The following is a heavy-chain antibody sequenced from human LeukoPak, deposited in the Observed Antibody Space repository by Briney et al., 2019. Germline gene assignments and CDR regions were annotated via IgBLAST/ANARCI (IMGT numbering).Heavy chain of an antibody. Sequence: RGSLRLSCAASGFTFSNYELNWVRQAPGKGLEWVSYISHSGRTIYSADSVKGRFTISRDNAKNSLYLQMNSLRTEDTAVYYCARGVGSSWPGWFDPWGQGTLVTVSS. CDR2: ISHSGRTI. J-gene: IGHJ5*02. CDR3: ARGVGSSWPGWFDP. D-gene: IGHD6-13*01. CDR1: GFTFSNYE. V-gene: IGHV3-48*03.